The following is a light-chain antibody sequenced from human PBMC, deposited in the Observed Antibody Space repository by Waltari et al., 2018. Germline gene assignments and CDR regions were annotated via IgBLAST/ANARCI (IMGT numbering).Light chain of an antibody. V-gene: IGKV4-1*01. CDR3: QQYDTTPLT. CDR2: WAS. CDR1: QSVLYSSNNKNY. Sequence: DIVMPQSPDSLAVSLGERAPINCKSSQSVLYSSNNKNYLAWYQQKPGQPPKLLIYWASTRESGVPDRISGSGSGTDFTHTSSSLQAEDVAVYYCQQYDTTPLTFGGGTKVEIK. J-gene: IGKJ4*02.